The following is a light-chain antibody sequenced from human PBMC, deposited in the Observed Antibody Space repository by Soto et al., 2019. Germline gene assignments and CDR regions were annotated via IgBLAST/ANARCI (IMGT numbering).Light chain of an antibody. CDR1: QSVSSY. V-gene: IGKV3-11*01. Sequence: EIVMTQSPATLSVSPGERATLSCKASQSVSSYLAWYQQKPGQAPRLLIYDTSNRATGIPARFSGSGSGTDFTLAINRLEPDDFAVYYCQQRSDWPITFGQGTRLEI. J-gene: IGKJ5*01. CDR2: DTS. CDR3: QQRSDWPIT.